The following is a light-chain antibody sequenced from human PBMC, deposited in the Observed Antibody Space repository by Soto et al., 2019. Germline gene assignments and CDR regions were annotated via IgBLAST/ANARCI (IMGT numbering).Light chain of an antibody. CDR2: DAS. V-gene: IGKV3-11*01. CDR1: QSVSSY. J-gene: IGKJ1*01. CDR3: QQRSNWPGT. Sequence: SVLTPSPSTLSLSPGGRATLSYRASQSVSSYLAWYQQKPGQAPRLLIYDASNRATGIPARFSGSGSGTDFTLTISSLEPEDFAVYYCQQRSNWPGTFGQGTKVDI.